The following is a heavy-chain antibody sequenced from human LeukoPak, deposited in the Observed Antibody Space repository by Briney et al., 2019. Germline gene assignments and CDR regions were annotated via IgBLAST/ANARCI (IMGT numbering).Heavy chain of an antibody. CDR2: ISSSSIYI. CDR3: AKDPTHFRVWDDYDNTRLNY. CDR1: GFTFRSYN. Sequence: GGSLRLSCAASGFTFRSYNMNWVRQAPGKGLEWVSSISSSSIYIYYADSLKGRFTISRDNAKNSLYLQMNSLRAEDTAVYYCAKDPTHFRVWDDYDNTRLNYWGQGTLVTVSS. J-gene: IGHJ4*02. D-gene: IGHD3-22*01. V-gene: IGHV3-21*01.